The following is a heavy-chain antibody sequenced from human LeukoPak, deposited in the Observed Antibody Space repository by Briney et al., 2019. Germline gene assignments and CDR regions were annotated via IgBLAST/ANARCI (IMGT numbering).Heavy chain of an antibody. CDR3: ARAGYYDSSGYSCAFDI. Sequence: SQSLSLTSILSAGSISSHYWSWIRPPPGEGLDWIGYTYYSGSTHYNPSLKSRVTISVNTSKNQLSLKLSSVTAADTAVYSCARAGYYDSSGYSCAFDIWGQGTMVTVSS. D-gene: IGHD3-22*01. V-gene: IGHV4-59*11. J-gene: IGHJ3*02. CDR2: TYYSGST. CDR1: AGSISSHY.